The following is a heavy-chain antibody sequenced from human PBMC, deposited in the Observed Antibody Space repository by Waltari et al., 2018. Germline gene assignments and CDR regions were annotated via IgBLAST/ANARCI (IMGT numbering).Heavy chain of an antibody. J-gene: IGHJ4*02. CDR2: NSDSGVIT. CDR1: GFNFLSYA. Sequence: EEHLLESGGGLAQPGGSLRLSCAASGFNFLSYAMSGVRQAPGKVLEWVSGNSDSGVITKYADSVKGRFTVSRDNSKNTVFLHLNSLRAEDTAIYYCARHLYSIDYLELAKWGQGTLVTVSS. D-gene: IGHD3-22*01. V-gene: IGHV3-23*01. CDR3: ARHLYSIDYLELAK.